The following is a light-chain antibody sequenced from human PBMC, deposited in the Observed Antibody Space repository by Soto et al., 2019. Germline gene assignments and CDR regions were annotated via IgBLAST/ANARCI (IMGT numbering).Light chain of an antibody. CDR1: QGIRSN. V-gene: IGKV1-17*01. Sequence: DVQMTQSPSSLSASVGDRVTITCRASQGIRSNLNWYQQKPGQAPKRLIYGASTLQSGVPSRFGGSGSGTEFTLTITSLQPEEFATYYWPQHDGDTYSFGQGT. CDR2: GAS. J-gene: IGKJ2*01. CDR3: PQHDGDTYS.